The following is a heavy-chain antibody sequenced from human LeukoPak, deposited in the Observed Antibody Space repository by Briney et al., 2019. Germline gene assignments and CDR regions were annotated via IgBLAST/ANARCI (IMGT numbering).Heavy chain of an antibody. J-gene: IGHJ4*02. CDR1: GFTFSTYA. CDR2: ISSSGGVT. Sequence: GGSLRLSCAASGFTFSTYAMSWVCQGPGKGLEWVSSISSSGGVTFYAGSVRGRFTISRDNSKNTLFLQMNSLRADDTAVYYCAKDRPNYYESNGHYYRRDGDCWGQGTLVTVSS. V-gene: IGHV3-23*01. CDR3: AKDRPNYYESNGHYYRRDGDC. D-gene: IGHD3-22*01.